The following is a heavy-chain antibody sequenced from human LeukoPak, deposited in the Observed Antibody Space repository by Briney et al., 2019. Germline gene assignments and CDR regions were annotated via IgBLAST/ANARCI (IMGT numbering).Heavy chain of an antibody. Sequence: PGGSLRLSCAASGFTFSSYAMTWVRQAPGKGLEWVSAVSRSGDSTYYADSVKGRFTISRDNSKNTLYLQMNSLRDEDTAVYYCARDWGSYGDYHWYFDLWGRGTLVTVSS. CDR3: ARDWGSYGDYHWYFDL. J-gene: IGHJ2*01. D-gene: IGHD4-17*01. CDR1: GFTFSSYA. CDR2: VSRSGDST. V-gene: IGHV3-23*01.